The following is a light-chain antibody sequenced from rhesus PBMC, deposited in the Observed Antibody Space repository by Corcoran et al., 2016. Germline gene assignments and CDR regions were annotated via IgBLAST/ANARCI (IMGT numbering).Light chain of an antibody. Sequence: DIVMTQTPLSPPVTLGEPASIACRSSQSLLDSEDGNTYLEWDLQKPGQSPQLLIYEVSNRASGVPDRFSGCGSDTDFTLKISKVAAEDVGVYYCMKALEFPWTFGQGTKVEIK. CDR2: EVS. J-gene: IGKJ1*01. V-gene: IGKV2-104*01. CDR1: QSLLDSEDGNTY. CDR3: MKALEFPWT.